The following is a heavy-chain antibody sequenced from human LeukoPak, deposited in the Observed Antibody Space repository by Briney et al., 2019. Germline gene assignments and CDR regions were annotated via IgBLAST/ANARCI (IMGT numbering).Heavy chain of an antibody. V-gene: IGHV4-34*01. J-gene: IGHJ4*02. Sequence: SETLSLTCAVYGGSFSGYYWTWIRQPPGKGLEWIGQINHSGRTNYNPSLKSRVTISMDTSKNQFSLNLSSVTAADTAVYYCARGSPSTYDYWGQGTLVTVS. CDR2: INHSGRT. CDR1: GGSFSGYY. CDR3: ARGSPSTYDY.